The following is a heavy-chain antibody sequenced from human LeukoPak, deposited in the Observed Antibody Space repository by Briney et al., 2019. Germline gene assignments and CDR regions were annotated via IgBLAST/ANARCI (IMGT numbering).Heavy chain of an antibody. J-gene: IGHJ4*02. CDR2: IIPIFGTA. CDR1: GGTFSSYA. D-gene: IGHD3-22*01. Sequence: ASVKVSCKASGGTFSSYAISWVRQAPGQGLEWMGGIIPIFGTANYAQKFQGRVTMTEDTSTDTAYMELSSLRSEDTAVYYCATKRQGYYDSSGYYGYWGQGTLVTVSS. CDR3: ATKRQGYYDSSGYYGY. V-gene: IGHV1-69*06.